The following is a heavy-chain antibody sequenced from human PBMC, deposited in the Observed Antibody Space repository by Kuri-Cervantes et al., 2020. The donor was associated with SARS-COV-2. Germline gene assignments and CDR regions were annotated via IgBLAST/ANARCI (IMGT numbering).Heavy chain of an antibody. V-gene: IGHV3-30-3*01. D-gene: IGHD3-22*01. CDR3: ARVSEFWNYYDSSGYFSPIDY. CDR1: GFTFSSYA. J-gene: IGHJ4*02. Sequence: LSLTCAASGFTFSSYAMHWVRQAPGKGLEWVAVISYDGSNKYYADSVKGRFTISRDNSKNTLYLQMNSLRAEDTAVYYCARVSEFWNYYDSSGYFSPIDYWGQGTLVTVSS. CDR2: ISYDGSNK.